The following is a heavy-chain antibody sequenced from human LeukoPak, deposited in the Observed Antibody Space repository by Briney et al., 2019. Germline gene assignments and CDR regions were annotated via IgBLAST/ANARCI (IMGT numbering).Heavy chain of an antibody. Sequence: PSEVLSLTCTVSGGSMSSNYWSWIRQPPGKGLEWIGYIYNSGTIYYSGSTNHNPSLLSRVTISVDTSKNQFSLKLRSVTAADTAVYYCARAGGYYDSSGYPGDFDYWGQGTLVTVSS. CDR3: ARAGGYYDSSGYPGDFDY. D-gene: IGHD3-22*01. J-gene: IGHJ4*02. CDR1: GGSMSSNY. CDR2: IYNSGTIYYSGST. V-gene: IGHV4-59*08.